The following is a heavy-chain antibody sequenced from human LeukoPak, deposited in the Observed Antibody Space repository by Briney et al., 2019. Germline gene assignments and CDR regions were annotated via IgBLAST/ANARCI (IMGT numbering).Heavy chain of an antibody. D-gene: IGHD3-3*01. V-gene: IGHV1-46*01. Sequence: ASVKVSCKASGYTFTSYYMHWVRQAPGQGLEWVGIINPSGGSTSYAQKFQGRVTMTRDTSTSTVYMELSSLRSEDTAVYYCARAPDPTIFGEKNGVNWFDPWGQGTLVTVSS. CDR1: GYTFTSYY. J-gene: IGHJ5*02. CDR2: INPSGGST. CDR3: ARAPDPTIFGEKNGVNWFDP.